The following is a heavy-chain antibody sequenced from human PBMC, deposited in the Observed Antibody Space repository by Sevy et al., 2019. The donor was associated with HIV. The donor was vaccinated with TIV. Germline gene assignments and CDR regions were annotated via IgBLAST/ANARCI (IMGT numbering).Heavy chain of an antibody. CDR1: XXXXXXYN. Sequence: GGSLRLSCAASXXXXXXYNMXWVRQAPGKXLEWVSSLSXSXNYIYYAESLKGRFIISRDNAKDTLYLQMNSLRADDSAVYYCXRGPPXGSXXXXXSWGQGTLVTVSS. CDR2: LSXSXNYI. V-gene: IGHV3-21*06. J-gene: IGHJ4*02. D-gene: IGHD1-26*01. CDR3: XRGPPXGSXXXXXS.